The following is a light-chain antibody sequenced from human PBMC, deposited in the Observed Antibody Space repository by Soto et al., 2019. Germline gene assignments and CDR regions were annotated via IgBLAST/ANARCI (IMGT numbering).Light chain of an antibody. CDR3: QKYNSYSLT. J-gene: IGKJ4*01. CDR1: QSISSW. V-gene: IGKV1-5*03. Sequence: DIQMTQSPSTLSASVGDRVTITCRASQSISSWLAWYQQKPGKAPKLLIYKASSLKSGVPSRFSGSGSGTEFTLTISSLQPDDVATYYCQKYNSYSLTGGGRTKVEIK. CDR2: KAS.